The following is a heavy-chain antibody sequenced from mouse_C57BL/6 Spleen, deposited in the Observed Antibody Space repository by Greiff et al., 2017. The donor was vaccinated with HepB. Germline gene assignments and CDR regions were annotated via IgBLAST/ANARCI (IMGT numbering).Heavy chain of an antibody. CDR3: ATSSSYYFDY. J-gene: IGHJ2*01. Sequence: EVQLVESGPGLVKPSQSLSLTCSVTGYSITSGYYWNWIRQFPGNKLEWMGYISYDGSNNYNPSLKNRISITRDTSKNQFFLKLNSVTTEDTATYYCATSSSYYFDYWGQGTTLTVSS. CDR1: GYSITSGYY. CDR2: ISYDGSN. V-gene: IGHV3-6*01. D-gene: IGHD1-1*01.